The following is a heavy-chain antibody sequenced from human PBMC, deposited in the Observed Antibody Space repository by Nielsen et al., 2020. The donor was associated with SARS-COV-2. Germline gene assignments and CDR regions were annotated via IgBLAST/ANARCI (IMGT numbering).Heavy chain of an antibody. D-gene: IGHD6-6*01. Sequence: GESLKISCAASGFSFSSYAITWVRQAPGKGLEWVSAITGSGGDTYYADSVKGRFTISRDNSRSTLYLQMNFLRAEDTAVYYCATPRPGLWGQGTLVTVSS. CDR1: GFSFSSYA. CDR2: ITGSGGDT. J-gene: IGHJ4*02. V-gene: IGHV3-23*01. CDR3: ATPRPGL.